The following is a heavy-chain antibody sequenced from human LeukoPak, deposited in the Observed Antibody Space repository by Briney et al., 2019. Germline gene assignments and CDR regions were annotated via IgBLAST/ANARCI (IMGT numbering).Heavy chain of an antibody. J-gene: IGHJ6*03. CDR3: ARLREYYYYMDV. Sequence: ASVKVSCKASGYTFTSYGISWVRQAPGQGRKWMGWISAYNGNTNYAQKLQGRVTMTTDTSTSTAYMELRSLRSDDTAVYYCARLREYYYYMDVWGKGTTVTVSS. D-gene: IGHD5-24*01. CDR2: ISAYNGNT. V-gene: IGHV1-18*01. CDR1: GYTFTSYG.